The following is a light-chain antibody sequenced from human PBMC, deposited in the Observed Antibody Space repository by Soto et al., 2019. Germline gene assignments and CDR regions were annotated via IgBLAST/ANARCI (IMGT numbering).Light chain of an antibody. J-gene: IGLJ1*01. Sequence: QSVLTQPASVSGSPGQSITISCTGTSSDAGGYNFVSWYQCHPGKAHKLMIYDVSNRPSGASTRFSGSKSGHTTSLTISGLQAEDEADYYCSSYTSSSAQVFGTGTKVTVL. CDR1: SSDAGGYNF. CDR2: DVS. V-gene: IGLV2-14*03. CDR3: SSYTSSSAQV.